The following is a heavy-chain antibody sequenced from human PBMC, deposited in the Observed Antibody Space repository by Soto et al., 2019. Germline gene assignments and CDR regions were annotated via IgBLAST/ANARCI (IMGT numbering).Heavy chain of an antibody. Sequence: SETLSLTCTVSGGSVSSGSYYWSWIRQPPGKGLEWIGYIYYSGSTNYNPSLKSRVTISVDTSKNQFSLKLSSVTAADTAVYYCARGGVVAATRYYYYYMDVWGKGTTVTVSS. CDR3: ARGGVVAATRYYYYYMDV. CDR1: GGSVSSGSYY. CDR2: IYYSGST. J-gene: IGHJ6*03. V-gene: IGHV4-61*01. D-gene: IGHD2-15*01.